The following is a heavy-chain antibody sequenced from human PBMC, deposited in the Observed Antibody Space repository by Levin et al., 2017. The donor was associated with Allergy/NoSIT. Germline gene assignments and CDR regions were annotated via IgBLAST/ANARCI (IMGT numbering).Heavy chain of an antibody. J-gene: IGHJ3*01. V-gene: IGHV1-2*02. D-gene: IGHD3-10*01. CDR3: ATFSGRSGLRAFDV. Sequence: GASVKVSCKASGYSFTDEYVHWVRQAPGQGLEWMGWINPDTGATSYAENFEGRVTLTSDTSITTAYLDLYTLTSDATAIYYCATFSGRSGLRAFDVWGRGTLVTVSS. CDR1: GYSFTDEY. CDR2: INPDTGAT.